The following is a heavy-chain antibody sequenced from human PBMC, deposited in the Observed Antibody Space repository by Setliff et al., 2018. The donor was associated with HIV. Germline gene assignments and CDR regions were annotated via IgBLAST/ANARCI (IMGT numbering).Heavy chain of an antibody. J-gene: IGHJ4*02. CDR2: IKSKTDGGTT. CDR3: ARDFSTYYSIDS. D-gene: IGHD3-22*01. Sequence: GGSLRLSCAASGFTFSDYVMSWVRQAPGKGLEWVGRIKSKTDGGTTDYAAPVKGRFTISRDNSKNTLYLQMNSLRTDDTAVYFCARDFSTYYSIDSWGQGTLVTVSS. CDR1: GFTFSDYV. V-gene: IGHV3-15*01.